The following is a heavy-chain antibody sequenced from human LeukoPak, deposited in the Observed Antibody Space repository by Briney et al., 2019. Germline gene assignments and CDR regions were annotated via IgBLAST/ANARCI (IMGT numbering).Heavy chain of an antibody. CDR1: GFTFSSYA. V-gene: IGHV3-64*01. CDR2: ISSNGGST. D-gene: IGHD4-11*01. J-gene: IGHJ6*03. Sequence: PGGSLRLSCAASGFTFSSYAMHWVRQAPGKGLEYVSAISSNGGSTYYANSVKGRFTISRDNSKNTLYLQMGSLRAEDMAVYYCARVRNYLLDYYYMDVWGKGTTVTVSS. CDR3: ARVRNYLLDYYYMDV.